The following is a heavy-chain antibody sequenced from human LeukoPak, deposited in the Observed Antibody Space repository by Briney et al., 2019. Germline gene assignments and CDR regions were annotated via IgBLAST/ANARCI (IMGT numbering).Heavy chain of an antibody. J-gene: IGHJ6*03. CDR1: GGSFSGYY. CDR2: INHSGST. Sequence: SETLSLTCAVYGGSFSGYYWSWIRQPPGKGLEWIGEINHSGSTNYNPSLKSRVTISVDTSKNQFSLKLSSVTAADTAVYYCARIVDYYDSSGYPNYYYYMDVWGKGTTVTVSS. CDR3: ARIVDYYDSSGYPNYYYYMDV. V-gene: IGHV4-34*01. D-gene: IGHD3-22*01.